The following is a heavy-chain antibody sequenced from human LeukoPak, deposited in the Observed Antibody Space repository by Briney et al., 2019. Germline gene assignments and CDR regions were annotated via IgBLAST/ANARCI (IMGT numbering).Heavy chain of an antibody. CDR2: IIPIFGTA. J-gene: IGHJ4*02. V-gene: IGHV1-69*13. D-gene: IGHD5-24*01. CDR3: ATPRDGYNFGIFDY. CDR1: GGTFSSYA. Sequence: SVEVSCKASGGTFSSYAISWRRQAPGQGLEWMGGIIPIFGTANYAQKFQGRVTITADESTSTAYMELSSLRSEDTAVYYCATPRDGYNFGIFDYWGQGTLVTVSS.